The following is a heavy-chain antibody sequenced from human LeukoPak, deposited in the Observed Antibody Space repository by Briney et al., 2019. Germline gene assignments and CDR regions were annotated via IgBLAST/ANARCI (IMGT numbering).Heavy chain of an antibody. CDR1: GGSISSSSYY. D-gene: IGHD6-6*01. V-gene: IGHV4-39*01. CDR2: IYYSGST. J-gene: IGHJ6*02. CDR3: ASRYSSSAYYYYGMDV. Sequence: SSETLSLTCTVSGGSISSSSYYWGWIRQPPGKGLEWIGSIYYSGSTYYNPSLKSRVTISVDTSKNQFSLKLSSVTAADTAVYYCASRYSSSAYYYYGMDVWGQGTTVTVSS.